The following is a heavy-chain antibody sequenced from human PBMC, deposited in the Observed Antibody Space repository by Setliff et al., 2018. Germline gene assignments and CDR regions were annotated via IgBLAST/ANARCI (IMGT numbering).Heavy chain of an antibody. Sequence: SETLSLTCAVYGGSFSGYYWSWIRQSPEKGLEWIGEISHSGNTNYNPSLKSRVTISVDTSKNQFFLKLTSVTAADTAMYYCARDFPYFGGSGAFFYWGQGALVTVSS. CDR3: ARDFPYFGGSGAFFY. CDR1: GGSFSGYY. J-gene: IGHJ4*02. CDR2: ISHSGNT. D-gene: IGHD3-3*02. V-gene: IGHV4-34*01.